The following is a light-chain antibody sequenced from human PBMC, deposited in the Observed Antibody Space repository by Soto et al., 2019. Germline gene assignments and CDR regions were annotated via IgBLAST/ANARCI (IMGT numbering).Light chain of an antibody. V-gene: IGKV3-20*01. Sequence: EIVLTQSPGTRSLSPGERASLSCMASQTVRTNYLAWFQHKPGQAPRLLIYGASSRATGIPDRFSGSGSGTDFTLTLNRLEPEDFAVYFCQQYSDSPLTFGGGTKVEIK. CDR1: QTVRTNY. CDR3: QQYSDSPLT. J-gene: IGKJ4*01. CDR2: GAS.